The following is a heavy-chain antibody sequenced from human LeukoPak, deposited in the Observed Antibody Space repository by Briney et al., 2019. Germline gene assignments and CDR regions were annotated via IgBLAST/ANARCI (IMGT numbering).Heavy chain of an antibody. Sequence: PGGSLRLSCAASGFTFSSYGMHWVRQAPGKGLEWVAFIRYDGSNKYYADSVKGRFTISRDNSKNTLYLQMNSLRAEDTAVYYCAKEGRVLLWFGESNQYFDYWGQGTLATVSS. D-gene: IGHD3-10*01. J-gene: IGHJ4*02. CDR2: IRYDGSNK. CDR3: AKEGRVLLWFGESNQYFDY. CDR1: GFTFSSYG. V-gene: IGHV3-30*02.